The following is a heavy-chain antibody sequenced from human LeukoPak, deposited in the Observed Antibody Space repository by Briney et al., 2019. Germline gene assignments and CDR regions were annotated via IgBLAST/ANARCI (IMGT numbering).Heavy chain of an antibody. CDR1: GYTFTSYG. D-gene: IGHD2-15*01. V-gene: IGHV1-18*01. J-gene: IGHJ3*02. CDR3: ATCSAGSCYPDAFDI. CDR2: ISAYNGNT. Sequence: ASGKVSCKASGYTFTSYGISWVRQAPGQGLEWMGWISAYNGNTNHAQMLQGRVTMTTDTTTSTAYMELSSLRSDDTAVYYCATCSAGSCYPDAFDIWGQGTMVTVSS.